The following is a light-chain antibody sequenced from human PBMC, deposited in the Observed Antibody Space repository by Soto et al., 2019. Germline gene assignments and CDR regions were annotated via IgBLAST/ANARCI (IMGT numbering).Light chain of an antibody. J-gene: IGKJ4*01. CDR1: QGISNY. CDR3: QKHNSAPL. V-gene: IGKV1-27*01. CDR2: GAS. Sequence: DIQMTQSPSSLSASVGNRVIITCRASQGISNYLAWYQQKPGKVPKLLIYGASTLQSGVPSWFSGSGSGTDFTLTIIILQPEDVAAYYCQKHNSAPLFGGGTKVEIK.